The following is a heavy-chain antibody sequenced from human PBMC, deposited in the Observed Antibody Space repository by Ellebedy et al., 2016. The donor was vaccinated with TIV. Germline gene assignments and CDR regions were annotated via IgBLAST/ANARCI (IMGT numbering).Heavy chain of an antibody. CDR2: SSTT. D-gene: IGHD3-10*01. CDR3: ARLYGSGSETFDY. J-gene: IGHJ4*02. V-gene: IGHV1-18*01. Sequence: ASVKVSCXASGYTFINHDITWVRQAPGQGLEWMGGSSTTNYAQKFQGRVTMTTDTSTSTVYMELSSLRSEDTAVYYCARLYGSGSETFDYWGQGTLVTVSS. CDR1: GYTFINHD.